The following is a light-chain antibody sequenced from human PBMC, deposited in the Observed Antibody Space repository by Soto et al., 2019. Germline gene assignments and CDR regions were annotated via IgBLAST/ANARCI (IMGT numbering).Light chain of an antibody. Sequence: EIVLTQSPATLSLSPGERATLSCRASQSVSSYLAWYQQKPGQAPRLLIYDASNRATGIPARFSGSGSGTDFTLTISSLEPEDFAVYYCHQYNGWPRTFGQGTKVDNK. J-gene: IGKJ1*01. CDR2: DAS. CDR3: HQYNGWPRT. CDR1: QSVSSY. V-gene: IGKV3-11*01.